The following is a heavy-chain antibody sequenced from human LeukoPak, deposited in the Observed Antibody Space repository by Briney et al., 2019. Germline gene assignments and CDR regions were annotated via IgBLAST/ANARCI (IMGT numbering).Heavy chain of an antibody. J-gene: IGHJ3*02. CDR1: GFTFSSYW. V-gene: IGHV3-74*01. CDR3: ARDSSFDAFDI. Sequence: GGSLRLSCAASGFTFSSYWMDWVRQAPGKGLVWVSRINSDGSSTSYAASVKGRFTISRDNAKNTLYLQMNSLRAEDTAVYYCARDSSFDAFDIWGQGTMVTVSS. CDR2: INSDGSST.